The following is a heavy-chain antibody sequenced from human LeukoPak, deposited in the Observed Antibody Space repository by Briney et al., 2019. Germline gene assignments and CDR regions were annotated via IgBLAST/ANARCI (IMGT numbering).Heavy chain of an antibody. CDR1: GGSISSSSYY. D-gene: IGHD6-13*01. Sequence: SETLSLTCTVSGGSISSSSYYWGWIRQPPGKGLEWIGSIYYSGSTYYNPSLKSRVTISVDTSKNQFSLKLSSVTAADTAVYYCARLNGYSSSWYPTYFDYWGQGTLVTVSS. J-gene: IGHJ4*02. CDR2: IYYSGST. V-gene: IGHV4-39*01. CDR3: ARLNGYSSSWYPTYFDY.